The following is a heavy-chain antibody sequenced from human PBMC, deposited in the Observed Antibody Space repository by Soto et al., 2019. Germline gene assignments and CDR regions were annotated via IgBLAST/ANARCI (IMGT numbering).Heavy chain of an antibody. CDR2: IYHSGST. CDR3: ARGGTEYSSSTRCYRHNWFDT. CDR1: GGSISSGGYS. D-gene: IGHD2-2*02. Sequence: PSETLSLTCAVSGGSISSGGYSWSWIRQPPGKGLEWIGYIYHSGSTYYNPSLKSRVTISVDRSKNQFSLKLSSVTAADTAVYYCARGGTEYSSSTRCYRHNWFDTWGQGTLVTVSS. J-gene: IGHJ5*02. V-gene: IGHV4-30-2*01.